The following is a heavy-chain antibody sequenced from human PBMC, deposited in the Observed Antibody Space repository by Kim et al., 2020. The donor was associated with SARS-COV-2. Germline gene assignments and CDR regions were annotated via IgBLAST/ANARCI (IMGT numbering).Heavy chain of an antibody. D-gene: IGHD6-13*01. CDR3: VKGSAAEDNVGGD. CDR2: IDWNSGRI. J-gene: IGHJ4*02. V-gene: IGHV3-9*01. CDR1: GFTFAHYA. Sequence: GGSLRLSCAASGFTFAHYAMHWVRQAPGKGLEWVSSIDWNSGRIDYADSVKGRFTISRDNAKNSLYLQMNSLRAEDTALYYCVKGSAAEDNVGGDWGQGTQVTVSS.